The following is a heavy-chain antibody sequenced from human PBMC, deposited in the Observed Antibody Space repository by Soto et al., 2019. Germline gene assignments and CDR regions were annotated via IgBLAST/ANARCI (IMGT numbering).Heavy chain of an antibody. CDR2: THYRSKWYN. CDR3: ARERYGDYGRGTFDI. V-gene: IGHV6-1*01. CDR1: GDSVSNNSTA. Sequence: SQTLSLTCAISGDSVSNNSTAWNWIRQSPSRGLEWLGRTHYRSKWYNDYAVSVKSRVIINPDTSKNQFSLQLNSVTPEDTAVYYCARERYGDYGRGTFDIWGQGTMVTVSS. J-gene: IGHJ3*02. D-gene: IGHD4-17*01.